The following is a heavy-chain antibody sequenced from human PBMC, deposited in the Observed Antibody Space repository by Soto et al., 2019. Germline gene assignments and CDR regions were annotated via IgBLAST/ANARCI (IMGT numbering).Heavy chain of an antibody. CDR1: GFTFSSYW. Sequence: GGSLRLSCPASGFTFSSYWVPWVRQAPGKGLVWVSRINSDWSSTSYADSVKGRFTISRDNAKNTLYLQMNSLRAEDTAVYYCARVAPGSTSWFDSWGQGTLVTVSS. CDR2: INSDWSST. V-gene: IGHV3-74*01. CDR3: ARVAPGSTSWFDS. J-gene: IGHJ5*01. D-gene: IGHD3-16*01.